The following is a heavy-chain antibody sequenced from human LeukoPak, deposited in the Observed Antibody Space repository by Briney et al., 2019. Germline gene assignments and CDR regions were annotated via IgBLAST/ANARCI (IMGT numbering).Heavy chain of an antibody. V-gene: IGHV4-59*13. CDR1: GGSISSYY. J-gene: IGHJ4*02. CDR2: IYYSGST. CDR3: PRGGSSSPLDD. D-gene: IGHD6-6*01. Sequence: SETLSLTCIVSGGSISSYYWSWNRQPPGKGLEWIGYIYYSGSTFYSPSLRSRVTMSVDTSKNQISLKLSSVTAADTAVYYCPRGGSSSPLDDWGQGTLVTVSS.